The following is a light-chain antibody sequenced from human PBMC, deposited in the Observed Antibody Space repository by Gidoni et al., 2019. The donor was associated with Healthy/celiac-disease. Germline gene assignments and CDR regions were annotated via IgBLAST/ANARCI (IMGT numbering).Light chain of an antibody. Sequence: EIVLTQSPATLSLSPGERATLSCRASQSVSSYLAWYQQKPGQAPRLLIYDASTRATGIPARFSGSGSGTDFTLTISSLEPEDFAVYCCQQRSNWPPITFGGGTKVEIK. J-gene: IGKJ4*01. CDR2: DAS. V-gene: IGKV3-11*01. CDR1: QSVSSY. CDR3: QQRSNWPPIT.